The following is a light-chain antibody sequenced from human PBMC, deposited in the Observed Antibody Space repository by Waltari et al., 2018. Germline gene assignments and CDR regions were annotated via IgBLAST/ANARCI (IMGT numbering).Light chain of an antibody. V-gene: IGKV1-5*03. CDR2: KAS. J-gene: IGKJ1*01. CDR1: QSISSW. Sequence: DIQMTQSPSTLSAYEGDRVTITCRASQSISSWLDWYQQKPGTAPKLLIYKASSLESGVPTSFSGSGSVTEITLTISSLQADGFAAYYCQQYNSEWTFGQGTKVEIQ. CDR3: QQYNSEWT.